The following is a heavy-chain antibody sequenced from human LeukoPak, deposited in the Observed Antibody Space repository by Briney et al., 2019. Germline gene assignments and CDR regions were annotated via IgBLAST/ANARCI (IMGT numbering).Heavy chain of an antibody. CDR3: AREPGIAVAAMYYFDY. D-gene: IGHD6-19*01. V-gene: IGHV3-30*02. Sequence: GGSLRLSCAASGFTFSSYGMHWVRQAPGKGLEWVAFIRYDGSNKYYADSVKGRFTISRDNSKNTLYLQMNSLRAEDTAVYYCAREPGIAVAAMYYFDYWGQGTLVTVSS. CDR1: GFTFSSYG. CDR2: IRYDGSNK. J-gene: IGHJ4*02.